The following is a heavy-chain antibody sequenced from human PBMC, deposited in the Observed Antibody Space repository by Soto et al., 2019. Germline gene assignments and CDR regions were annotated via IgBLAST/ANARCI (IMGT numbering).Heavy chain of an antibody. Sequence: GESLKISCKGSGYSFTSHWIAWVRQMPGKGLELMAIIYPGDSDIQYSPSFQGQVSVSADKSVSTAYLQWSSLEASDTAIYFCSRLGHYCSSPSCYTGYFYSGLDAWGQGTTVTVSS. V-gene: IGHV5-51*01. J-gene: IGHJ6*02. CDR3: SRLGHYCSSPSCYTGYFYSGLDA. CDR2: IYPGDSDI. CDR1: GYSFTSHW. D-gene: IGHD2-2*02.